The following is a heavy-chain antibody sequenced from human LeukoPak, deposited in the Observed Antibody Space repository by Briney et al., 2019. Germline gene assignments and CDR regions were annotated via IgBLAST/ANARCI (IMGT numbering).Heavy chain of an antibody. D-gene: IGHD5-18*01. CDR2: INPSGGST. CDR3: ARVTAMVNYFDY. V-gene: IGHV1-46*01. J-gene: IGHJ4*02. Sequence: ASVKVSYKASGYTFTSYYMHWVRQAPGQGLEWMGIINPSGGSTSYAQKFQGRVTMTRDTSTSTVYMELSSLRSEDTAVYYYARVTAMVNYFDYWGQGTLVTVSS. CDR1: GYTFTSYY.